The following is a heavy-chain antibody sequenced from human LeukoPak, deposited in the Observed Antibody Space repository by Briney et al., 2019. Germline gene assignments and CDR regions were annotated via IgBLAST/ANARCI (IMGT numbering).Heavy chain of an antibody. CDR1: GYTFTSYD. V-gene: IGHV1-8*01. J-gene: IGHJ5*02. CDR2: MNPNSGNT. CDR3: ARAPYNKFDWFDP. Sequence: ASVKVSCKASGYTFTSYDINWVRQATGQGLEWMGWMNPNSGNTGYAQKFQGRVTMTRNTSISTAYMELSSLRAEDTAVYYCARAPYNKFDWFDPWGQGTLVTVSS. D-gene: IGHD1-14*01.